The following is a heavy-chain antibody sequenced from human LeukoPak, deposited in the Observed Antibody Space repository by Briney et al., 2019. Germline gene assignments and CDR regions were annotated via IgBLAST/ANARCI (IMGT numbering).Heavy chain of an antibody. CDR2: IYYSGST. Sequence: PSETLSLTCTVSGGSISGSSYYWVWIRQPPGKGLEWIGSIYYSGSTYYNPSLKSRVTISVDTSKNQFSLELSSVTDADTAVYYCARGREIAAAGKTRRQGPGTTYYFDYWGQGTLVTVSS. D-gene: IGHD6-13*01. CDR1: GGSISGSSYY. J-gene: IGHJ4*02. V-gene: IGHV4-39*07. CDR3: ARGREIAAAGKTRRQGPGTTYYFDY.